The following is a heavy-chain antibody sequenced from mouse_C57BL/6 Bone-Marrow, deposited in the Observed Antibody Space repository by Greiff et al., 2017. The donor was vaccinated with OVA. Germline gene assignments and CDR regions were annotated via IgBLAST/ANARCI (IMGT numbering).Heavy chain of an antibody. CDR2: ISNGGGST. Sequence: EVHLVESGGGLVQPGGSLKLSCAASGFTFSDYYMYWVRQTPEKRLEWVAYISNGGGSTYYPDTVKGRFTISRDNAKNTLYLQMSRLKSEDTAMYYCARAMITRYFDVWGTGTTVTVSS. V-gene: IGHV5-12*01. J-gene: IGHJ1*03. D-gene: IGHD2-4*01. CDR3: ARAMITRYFDV. CDR1: GFTFSDYY.